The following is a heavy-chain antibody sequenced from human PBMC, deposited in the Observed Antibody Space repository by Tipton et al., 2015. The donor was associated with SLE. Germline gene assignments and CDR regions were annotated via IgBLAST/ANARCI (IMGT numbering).Heavy chain of an antibody. Sequence: GSLRLSCAASGFIVSSDYMSWIRLAPGRGLEWVSAIYGGCGTFYADSVKGRFTISRDTSKNTLYLQMNSLRDEDTAVYYCAARSGRGWYYFDSWGQGTLVSLSS. CDR3: AARSGRGWYYFDS. V-gene: IGHV3-53*05. J-gene: IGHJ4*02. CDR2: IYGGCGT. CDR1: GFIVSSDY. D-gene: IGHD6-19*01.